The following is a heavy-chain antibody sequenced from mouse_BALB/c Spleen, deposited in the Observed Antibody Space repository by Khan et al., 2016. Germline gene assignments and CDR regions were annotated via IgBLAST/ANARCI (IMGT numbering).Heavy chain of an antibody. Sequence: QVQLKESGPGLVAPSQSLSITCTVSGFSIIAYGVNWVRQPPGKGLEWLGMIWGDGSTDYNSALKSRLNITKDNSKSQAVLKMNSLQTDDTATYYCARDGWGYYAMAYWGQGTSVTVSS. V-gene: IGHV2-6-7*01. D-gene: IGHD2-2*01. J-gene: IGHJ4*01. CDR2: IWGDGST. CDR1: GFSIIAYG. CDR3: ARDGWGYYAMAY.